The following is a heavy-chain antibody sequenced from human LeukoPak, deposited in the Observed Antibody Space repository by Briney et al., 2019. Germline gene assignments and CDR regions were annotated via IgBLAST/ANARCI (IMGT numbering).Heavy chain of an antibody. V-gene: IGHV4-59*01. CDR3: ARGPTVANYYYGMDV. Sequence: SETLSLTCTVSGGSISSYYWSWIRQPPGKGLEWIGYIYYSGTTNYSPSLKSRVTISVDTSKKEISLRLSSVTAADTAVYFCARGPTVANYYYGMDVWGQGTTVTVSS. J-gene: IGHJ6*02. CDR1: GGSISSYY. D-gene: IGHD4-23*01. CDR2: IYYSGTT.